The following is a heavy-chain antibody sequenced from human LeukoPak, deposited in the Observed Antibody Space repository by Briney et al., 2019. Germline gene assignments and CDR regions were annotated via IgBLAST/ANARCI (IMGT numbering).Heavy chain of an antibody. Sequence: ASVKVSCKASGYTFTSYGISWVRQAPGQGLEWMGWISAYNGNTNYAQKLQGRVTMTTDTSTSTAYMELRSLRSDDTAVYYCARKIGSYYYYYVDVWGKGTTVTVSS. CDR3: ARKIGSYYYYYVDV. CDR1: GYTFTSYG. D-gene: IGHD2-15*01. V-gene: IGHV1-18*01. CDR2: ISAYNGNT. J-gene: IGHJ6*03.